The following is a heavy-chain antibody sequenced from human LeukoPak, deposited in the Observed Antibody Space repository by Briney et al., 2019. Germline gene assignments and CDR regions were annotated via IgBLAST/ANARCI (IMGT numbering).Heavy chain of an antibody. D-gene: IGHD3-3*01. V-gene: IGHV3-30*18. CDR3: AKSEYYDFWSGYFPDY. J-gene: IGHJ4*02. CDR2: ISYDGSNK. CDR1: GFTFSSYG. Sequence: GRSLRLSCAASGFTFSSYGMHWVRQAPGKGLEWVAVISYDGSNKYYADSVKGRFTISRDNSKNTLYLQMNSLRAEDTAVYYCAKSEYYDFWSGYFPDYWGQGTLVTVSS.